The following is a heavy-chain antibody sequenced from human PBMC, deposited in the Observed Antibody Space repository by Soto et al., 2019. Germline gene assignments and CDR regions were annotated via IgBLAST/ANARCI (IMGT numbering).Heavy chain of an antibody. D-gene: IGHD4-17*01. CDR1: GFTFSSYT. CDR3: EKVPLPVTTPNYLDY. CDR2: ISGSGGGT. J-gene: IGHJ4*02. Sequence: RGSLRLSCASSGFTFSSYTMSWVRPAPGKGLEWVSAISGSGGGTYYADSVKGRFTISRDNSKNALYLQMNSLRAEDSAVYYCEKVPLPVTTPNYLDYWGQGTLVTVSS. V-gene: IGHV3-23*01.